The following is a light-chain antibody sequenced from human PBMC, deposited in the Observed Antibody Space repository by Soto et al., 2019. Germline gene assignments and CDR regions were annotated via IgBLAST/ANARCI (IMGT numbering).Light chain of an antibody. V-gene: IGKV1-39*01. J-gene: IGKJ2*01. CDR3: QQSYSTPPT. CDR2: GVF. CDR1: RSISTY. Sequence: DIQMTPSPSSLSASVGDRVTITCRTSRSISTYLNWYQQKPGKAPKLLIYGVFSLESGVPSRFSGGGSGTDFSLTISSLQPEDFAVYYCQQSYSTPPTFGQGTKVDIK.